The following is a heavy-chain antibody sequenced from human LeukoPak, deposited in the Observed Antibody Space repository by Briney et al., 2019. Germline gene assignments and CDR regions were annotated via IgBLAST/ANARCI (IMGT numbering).Heavy chain of an antibody. CDR1: GGTFSSYA. CDR2: IIPIFGTA. Sequence: GASVKVSCKASGGTFSSYAISWVRQAPGQGLEWMGRIIPIFGTANYAQKFQGRVTITTDESTSTAYMELSSLRSEDTAVYYCARGLGRGWYYFQHWGQGTLVTVSS. J-gene: IGHJ1*01. CDR3: ARGLGRGWYYFQH. D-gene: IGHD6-19*01. V-gene: IGHV1-69*05.